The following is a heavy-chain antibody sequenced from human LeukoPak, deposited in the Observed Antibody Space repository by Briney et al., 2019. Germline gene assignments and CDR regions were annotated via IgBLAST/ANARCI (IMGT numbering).Heavy chain of an antibody. J-gene: IGHJ4*02. CDR2: INPNSGGT. D-gene: IGHD3-10*01. V-gene: IGHV1-2*04. CDR1: GYTFTGSY. CDR3: ARGPKYYYGSGSKWSHLFDY. Sequence: ASVKVSCKASGYTFTGSYMHSVRQGRGQGLEWMAWINPNSGGTNYAHTYQGWVTMTRDTSISTAYMELSRLRSDDTAVYYCARGPKYYYGSGSKWSHLFDYWGQGTLVTVSS.